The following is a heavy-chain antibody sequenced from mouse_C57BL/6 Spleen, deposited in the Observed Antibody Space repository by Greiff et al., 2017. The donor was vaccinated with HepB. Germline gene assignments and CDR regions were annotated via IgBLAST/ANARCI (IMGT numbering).Heavy chain of an antibody. V-gene: IGHV1-26*01. D-gene: IGHD1-1*01. Sequence: EVQLQQSGPELVKPGASVKISCKASGYTFTDYYMNWVKQSHGKSLEWIGDINPNNGGTSYNQKFKGKATLTVDKSSSTAYMELRSLTSEDSAVYYCARYDYGCVYRGYWDFDVWGTGTTVTVSS. J-gene: IGHJ1*03. CDR3: ARYDYGCVYRGYWDFDV. CDR1: GYTFTDYY. CDR2: INPNNGGT.